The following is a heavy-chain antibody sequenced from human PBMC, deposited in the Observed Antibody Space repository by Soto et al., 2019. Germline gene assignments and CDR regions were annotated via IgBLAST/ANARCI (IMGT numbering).Heavy chain of an antibody. Sequence: GASVKVSCKASGYTFTSYGISWVRQAPGQGLEWMGWISAYNGNTNYAQKLQGRVTMTTDTSTSTAYMELRSLRSDDTAVYYCARDQGFGRYLEWGENDAFDIWGQGTMVTVSS. CDR3: ARDQGFGRYLEWGENDAFDI. D-gene: IGHD3-3*01. V-gene: IGHV1-18*01. CDR2: ISAYNGNT. J-gene: IGHJ3*02. CDR1: GYTFTSYG.